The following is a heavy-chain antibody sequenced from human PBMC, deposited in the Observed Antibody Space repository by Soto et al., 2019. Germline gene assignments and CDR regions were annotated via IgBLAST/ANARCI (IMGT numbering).Heavy chain of an antibody. Sequence: GGSLRLSCVASGFTFSSYSMSWVRQAPGKGLEWVSGFRAGGDDGTTYYADSVKGRFTISRDDSKNTLFLQMNSLRAEDTAIYYCAKKVNSGSGSQYFDYFGQGTLVTVSS. J-gene: IGHJ4*02. D-gene: IGHD3-10*01. CDR3: AKKVNSGSGSQYFDY. CDR1: GFTFSSYS. CDR2: FRAGGDDGTT. V-gene: IGHV3-23*01.